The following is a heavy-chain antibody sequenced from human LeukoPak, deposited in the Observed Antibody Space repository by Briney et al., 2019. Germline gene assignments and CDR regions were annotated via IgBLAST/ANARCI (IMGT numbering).Heavy chain of an antibody. J-gene: IGHJ3*02. CDR3: ASADYDMAFDI. CDR1: GGSISSGGYY. Sequence: SETLSLTCTVSGGSISSGGYYWSWIRQHPGKGLEWIGYIYYSGSTDYNPSLKSRFTMSVDTSKNQFPLKLSSVTAADTAVYYCASADYDMAFDIWGQGTMVTVSS. D-gene: IGHD3-9*01. V-gene: IGHV4-31*03. CDR2: IYYSGST.